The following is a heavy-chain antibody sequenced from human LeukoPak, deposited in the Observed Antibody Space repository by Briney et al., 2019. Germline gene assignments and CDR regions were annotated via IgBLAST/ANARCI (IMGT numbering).Heavy chain of an antibody. CDR2: VNPNSGNT. J-gene: IGHJ6*02. CDR3: ARGGASGSYITSYYYYYYGMDV. CDR1: GYTFTSYD. V-gene: IGHV1-8*01. D-gene: IGHD1-26*01. Sequence: GASVKVSCKASGYTFTSYDINWVRQATGQGLEWMGWVNPNSGNTGYAQKFQGRVTMTRNTSISTAYMELSSLRSEDTAVYYCARGGASGSYITSYYYYYYGMDVWGQGTTVTVSS.